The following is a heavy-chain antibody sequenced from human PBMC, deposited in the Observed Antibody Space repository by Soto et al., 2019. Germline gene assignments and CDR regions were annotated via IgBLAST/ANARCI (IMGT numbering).Heavy chain of an antibody. CDR2: IYSSATT. J-gene: IGHJ6*02. D-gene: IGHD2-15*01. CDR3: WGDRGVGCSDGRCYFSAMGA. V-gene: IGHV4-61*01. Sequence: PSETLSLTCTVSGGSVTSGNNYWSWIRQSPGKGLEWIGYIYSSATTNHNLSLKIRVTVALDTSKSQFSLTLASVTAADTAVYFYWGDRGVGCSDGRCYFSAMGAWGQGTTVTVSS. CDR1: GGSVTSGNNY.